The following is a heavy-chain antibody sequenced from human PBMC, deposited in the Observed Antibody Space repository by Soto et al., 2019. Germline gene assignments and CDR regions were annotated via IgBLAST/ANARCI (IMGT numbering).Heavy chain of an antibody. CDR1: GYTFTSYA. D-gene: IGHD4-17*01. J-gene: IGHJ3*02. Sequence: ASVKVSCKASGYTFTSYAMHWVRQAPGQRLEWMGWINAGNGNTKYSQKFQGRVTITRDTSASTAYMELSSLRSEDTAVYYCARDRLLETTVTTLLGNNAFDIWGQWTMVTVSS. V-gene: IGHV1-3*01. CDR2: INAGNGNT. CDR3: ARDRLLETTVTTLLGNNAFDI.